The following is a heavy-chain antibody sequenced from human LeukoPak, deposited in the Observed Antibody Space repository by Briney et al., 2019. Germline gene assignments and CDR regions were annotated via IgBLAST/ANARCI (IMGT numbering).Heavy chain of an antibody. V-gene: IGHV1-69*04. D-gene: IGHD5-18*01. CDR2: IIPILGIA. CDR3: ARDPLVDTAMDTDY. CDR1: GGTFSSYA. Sequence: ASVKVSCKASGGTFSSYAISWVRQAPGQGLEWMGRIIPILGIANYAQKFQGRVTITADKSTSTAYMELSSLRSEDTAVYYCARDPLVDTAMDTDYWGQGTLVTVSS. J-gene: IGHJ4*02.